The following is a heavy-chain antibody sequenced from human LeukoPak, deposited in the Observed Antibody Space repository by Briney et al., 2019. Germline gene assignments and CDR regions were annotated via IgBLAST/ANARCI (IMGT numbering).Heavy chain of an antibody. CDR2: IYSGGST. D-gene: IGHD1-26*01. CDR3: ARDLNNGSYHWFDP. CDR1: GFTVSSNY. Sequence: PGGSLRLSCAVSGFTVSSNYMSWVRQAPGTGLEWVSVIYSGGSTDYADSVKGRFTFSRDNSKNTLYLQMNSLRAEDTAIYYCARDLNNGSYHWFDPWGQGTLVTVSS. V-gene: IGHV3-66*01. J-gene: IGHJ5*02.